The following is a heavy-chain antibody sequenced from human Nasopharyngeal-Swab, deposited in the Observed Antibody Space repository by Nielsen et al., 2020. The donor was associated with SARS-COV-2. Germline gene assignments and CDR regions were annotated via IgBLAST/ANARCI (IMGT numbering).Heavy chain of an antibody. CDR3: ARDVGGRDNY. J-gene: IGHJ4*02. V-gene: IGHV3-74*01. CDR1: GFTFRTYW. Sequence: GESLKISCAASGFTFRTYWMHWVRQAPGKGLEWISEIHGDGRNTNYADSVKGRFTISRDNAKNTLYLQMNSLRAEDTAVYYCARDVGGRDNYWGQGALVTVSS. D-gene: IGHD2-15*01. CDR2: IHGDGRNT.